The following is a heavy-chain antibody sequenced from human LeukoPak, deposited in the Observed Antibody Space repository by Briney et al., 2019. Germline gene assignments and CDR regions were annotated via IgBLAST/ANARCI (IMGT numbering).Heavy chain of an antibody. D-gene: IGHD3-9*01. CDR3: ARDVDLDLQAFHS. J-gene: IGHJ4*02. CDR1: GYTFTSCD. V-gene: IGHV1-18*01. Sequence: GASVKVSCKASGYTFTSCDINWVRQAPGQGLERVGSISAYNGRTFYAQKVQGRLTMTTDTSTSTAYMELRGLTLDDTAIYYCARDVDLDLQAFHSWGQGTLVTVSS. CDR2: ISAYNGRT.